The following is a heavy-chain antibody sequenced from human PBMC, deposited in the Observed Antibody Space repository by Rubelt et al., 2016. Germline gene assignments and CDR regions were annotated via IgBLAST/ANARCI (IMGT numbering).Heavy chain of an antibody. D-gene: IGHD6-13*01. V-gene: IGHV4-34*01. J-gene: IGHJ4*02. CDR1: GGSFSGYY. CDR2: RHHCGST. Sequence: QVQLQQWGAGLLKPSETLSLTCAVYGGSFSGYYWSWIRQPPGKGLEWIGERHHCGSTNYKPSLMSGGTISVATAKNHFALKLRSVTAADTAVYYWARGRGRAAAFCYWGQGTLVTVSS. CDR3: ARGRGRAAAFCY.